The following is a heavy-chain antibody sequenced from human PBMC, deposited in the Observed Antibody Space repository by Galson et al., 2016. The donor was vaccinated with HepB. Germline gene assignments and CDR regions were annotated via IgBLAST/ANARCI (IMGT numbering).Heavy chain of an antibody. V-gene: IGHV3-48*02. Sequence: SLRLSCAASGFRLSSYSMNWVRQAPGKGLEWVSYIRSTGTTTHYADSVMGRFNISSDVDENSVYLQMNSLREEDTAVYYCARGPPDYLDPGSFYSGWFDPWGQGTLVTVSS. CDR3: ARGPPDYLDPGSFYSGWFDP. J-gene: IGHJ5*02. D-gene: IGHD3-10*01. CDR2: IRSTGTTT. CDR1: GFRLSSYS.